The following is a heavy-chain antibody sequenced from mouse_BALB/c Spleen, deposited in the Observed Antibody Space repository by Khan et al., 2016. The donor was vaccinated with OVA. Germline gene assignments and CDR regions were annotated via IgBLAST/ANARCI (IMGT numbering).Heavy chain of an antibody. J-gene: IGHJ4*01. V-gene: IGHV2-6-4*01. CDR3: ARAYYRYDGYYAIDY. D-gene: IGHD2-14*01. Sequence: QVQLKQSGPGLVAPSQSLSITCTVSGFSLSRYNIHWVRQPPGQGLEWLGMIWGGGGTDYNPTLKSRLSISKDNSKSQVFLKMNSLQTDDSAMYYCARAYYRYDGYYAIDYWGQGTSVTVSS. CDR2: IWGGGGT. CDR1: GFSLSRYN.